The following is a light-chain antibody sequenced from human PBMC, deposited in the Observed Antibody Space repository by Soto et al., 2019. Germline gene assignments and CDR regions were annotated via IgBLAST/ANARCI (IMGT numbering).Light chain of an antibody. CDR3: QQYNSYSWT. V-gene: IGKV1-5*01. J-gene: IGKJ1*01. Sequence: DIQMTQSPSTLSASVGDRFTITCRASQSFSSWLAWYQQKPGKAPKLLIYDASSLESGVPSRFSGSGSGTEFTLTISSLQPDDFATYYCQQYNSYSWTFGQGTKVDIK. CDR2: DAS. CDR1: QSFSSW.